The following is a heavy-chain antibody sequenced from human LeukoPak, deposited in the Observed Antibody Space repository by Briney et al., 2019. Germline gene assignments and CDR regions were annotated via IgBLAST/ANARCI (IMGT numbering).Heavy chain of an antibody. CDR1: GFTFSSYG. CDR2: IRSKAYGGTT. D-gene: IGHD2-15*01. V-gene: IGHV3-49*04. CDR3: ARVVYCSGGSCYFDLGAFDI. J-gene: IGHJ3*02. Sequence: GGSLRLSCAASGFTFSSYGMSWVRQAPGKGLEWVGFIRSKAYGGTTEYAASVKGRFSISRDDSKSIAYLQMNSLKTEDTALYYCARVVYCSGGSCYFDLGAFDIWGQGTMVTVSS.